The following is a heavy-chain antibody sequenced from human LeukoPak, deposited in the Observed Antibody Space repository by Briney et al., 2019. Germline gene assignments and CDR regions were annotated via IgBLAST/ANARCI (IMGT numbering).Heavy chain of an antibody. CDR2: IIPIFGTA. CDR3: ARKGTGYPSDY. CDR1: GGTFSSYA. J-gene: IGHJ4*02. D-gene: IGHD3/OR15-3a*01. V-gene: IGHV1-69*05. Sequence: GASVKVSCKASGGTFSSYAISWVRQAPGQGLEWMGGIIPIFGTANYAQKFQGRVTLTTDTSTSAAYMELRSLRSDDTAVYYCARKGTGYPSDYWGQGTLVTVSS.